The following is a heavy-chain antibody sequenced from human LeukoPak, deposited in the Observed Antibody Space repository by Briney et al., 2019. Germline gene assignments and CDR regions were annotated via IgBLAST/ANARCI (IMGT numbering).Heavy chain of an antibody. D-gene: IGHD3-3*01. Sequence: SETLSLTCAVYSGSFSGYYWSWIRQPPGKGLEWIGEINHSGSTNYNPSLKSRVTISVDTSKNQFSLKLSSVTAADTAVYYCARGGGLLYYDFWSGYSYWGQGTLVTVSS. V-gene: IGHV4-34*01. CDR2: INHSGST. CDR3: ARGGGLLYYDFWSGYSY. J-gene: IGHJ4*02. CDR1: SGSFSGYY.